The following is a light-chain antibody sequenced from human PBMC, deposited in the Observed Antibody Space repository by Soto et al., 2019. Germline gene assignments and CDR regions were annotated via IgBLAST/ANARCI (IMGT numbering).Light chain of an antibody. V-gene: IGKV1-5*01. J-gene: IGKJ1*01. CDR3: QQYNSYWT. CDR2: DAS. Sequence: DIQMTQSPSTLSASVGDRVTITCRASQNANRWLAWYQQKPGKAPNLLIYDASNLESGVPSRFRGSGSGTEFTLTISSLQPDDFATYYCQQYNSYWTFGQGTKV. CDR1: QNANRW.